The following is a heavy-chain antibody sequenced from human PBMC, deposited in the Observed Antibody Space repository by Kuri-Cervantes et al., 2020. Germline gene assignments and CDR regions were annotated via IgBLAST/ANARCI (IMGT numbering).Heavy chain of an antibody. CDR1: GDSMTITNYH. J-gene: IGHJ5*02. CDR3: ARRTVKMATIGEWFDP. Sequence: SETLSLTCTVSGDSMTITNYHWGWIRQPPGKGLEWIGSIYYSGSTYYNPSLKSRVTISVDTSKNQFSLKLSSVTAADTAVYYCARRTVKMATIGEWFDPWGQGTLVTVSS. V-gene: IGHV4-39*07. D-gene: IGHD5-24*01. CDR2: IYYSGST.